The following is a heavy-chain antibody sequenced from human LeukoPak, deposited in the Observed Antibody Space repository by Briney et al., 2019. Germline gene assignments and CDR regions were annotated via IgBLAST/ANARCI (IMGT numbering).Heavy chain of an antibody. CDR3: ARHGYYDSSGYYSSFDY. CDR1: GGSISSSSYY. D-gene: IGHD3-22*01. V-gene: IGHV4-39*01. Sequence: SETLSLTCTVSGGSISSSSYYWGWIRQPPGKGLEWIGSIYYSGSTYYNPSLKSRVTISVDTSKYQFSLKLSSVTAADTAVYYCARHGYYDSSGYYSSFDYWGQGTLVTVSS. J-gene: IGHJ4*02. CDR2: IYYSGST.